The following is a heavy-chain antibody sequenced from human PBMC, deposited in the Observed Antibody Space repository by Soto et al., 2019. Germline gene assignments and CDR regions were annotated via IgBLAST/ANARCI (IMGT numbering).Heavy chain of an antibody. CDR2: MNPNSGNT. V-gene: IGHV1-8*01. D-gene: IGHD3-10*01. Sequence: ASVKVSCKASGYTFTSYDINWVRQATGQGLEWMGWMNPNSGNTGYAQKFQGRVTMTRNTSISTAYMELSSLRSEDTAAYACAGCEHEVTMGIGAGMDVWGQGTTVTVSS. CDR1: GYTFTSYD. J-gene: IGHJ6*02. CDR3: AGCEHEVTMGIGAGMDV.